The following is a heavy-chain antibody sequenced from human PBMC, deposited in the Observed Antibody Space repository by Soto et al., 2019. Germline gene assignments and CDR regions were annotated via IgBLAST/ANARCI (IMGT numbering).Heavy chain of an antibody. D-gene: IGHD3-10*01. CDR2: IIPIFGTA. J-gene: IGHJ6*02. CDR1: GGTFSSYA. CDR3: ARDMGGLVRGGYYYYYGMDV. Sequence: QVQLVQSGAEVKKPGSSVKVSCKASGGTFSSYAINWVRQAPGQGLEWMGGIIPIFGTANYAQKFQGRVTITADESTSTAYMELSSLRSEDTAVYYCARDMGGLVRGGYYYYYGMDVWGQGTTVTVSS. V-gene: IGHV1-69*01.